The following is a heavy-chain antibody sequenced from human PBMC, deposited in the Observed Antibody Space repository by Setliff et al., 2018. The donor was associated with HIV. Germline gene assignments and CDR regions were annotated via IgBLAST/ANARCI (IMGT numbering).Heavy chain of an antibody. Sequence: GGSLRLSCVVSGFTFSRYSMNWVRQAPGKGLEWVSHISSGDIWYADSVRGRFTISRDNTKNSLYLQMNNLRAEDTAVYYCVRDYMWAFDYWGQGTLVTVSS. CDR1: GFTFSRYS. D-gene: IGHD1-26*01. CDR2: ISSGDI. J-gene: IGHJ4*02. V-gene: IGHV3-21*05. CDR3: VRDYMWAFDY.